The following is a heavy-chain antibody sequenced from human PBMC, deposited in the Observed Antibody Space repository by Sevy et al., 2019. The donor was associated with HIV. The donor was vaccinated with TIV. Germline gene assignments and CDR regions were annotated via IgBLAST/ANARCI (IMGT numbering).Heavy chain of an antibody. Sequence: GGSLRLSCAASRFTPRSYAMSWVRQAPGKGLEWVSAISGSGVSTYYADSVKGRFTISRDNSKNTLYLQMNSPRAEDTAVYYCAKDVRYDSSGYFDYWGQGILVTVSS. CDR2: ISGSGVST. V-gene: IGHV3-23*01. CDR3: AKDVRYDSSGYFDY. J-gene: IGHJ4*02. D-gene: IGHD3-22*01. CDR1: RFTPRSYA.